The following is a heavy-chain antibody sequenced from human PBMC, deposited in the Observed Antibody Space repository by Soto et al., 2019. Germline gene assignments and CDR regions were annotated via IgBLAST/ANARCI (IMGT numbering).Heavy chain of an antibody. CDR3: ARCPHPPDTADPYAVDV. CDR2: IVPSVDTT. D-gene: IGHD5-18*01. J-gene: IGHJ6*02. V-gene: IGHV1-69*18. Sequence: QVQLVQSGTEVKKPGASVKVSCQASGGTFSRSGFHWVRQAPGQGLEWLGMIVPSVDTTNYAQKFQARVTISADQFTSTGYMELRSLRSEDTAVYYCARCPHPPDTADPYAVDVWGQGTRVIVSS. CDR1: GGTFSRSG.